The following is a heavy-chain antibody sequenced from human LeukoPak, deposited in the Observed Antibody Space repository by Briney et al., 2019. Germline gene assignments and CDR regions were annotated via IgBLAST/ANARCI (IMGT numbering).Heavy chain of an antibody. CDR2: FSGSGDST. D-gene: IGHD5-12*01. V-gene: IGHV3-23*01. Sequence: PGGSLRLSCVASGFTFSNYAMSWVRQAPGKGLEWVSRFSGSGDSTNYADSVKGRFTISRDNSKNTLYLQMNSLGAEDTAVYYCAKDRTKYSGYVHFDYWGQGTLVTVSS. CDR3: AKDRTKYSGYVHFDY. CDR1: GFTFSNYA. J-gene: IGHJ4*02.